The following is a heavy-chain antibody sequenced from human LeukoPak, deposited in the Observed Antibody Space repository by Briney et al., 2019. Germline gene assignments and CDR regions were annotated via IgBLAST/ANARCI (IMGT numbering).Heavy chain of an antibody. Sequence: GGSLRLSCAASGFTVSSNYMSWVRQAPGKGLEWVSVIYSGGSTYYADSVKGRFTISRDNSKNTLYLQMNSLRAEDTAVYYCARRGLDYYYMDVWAKGPRSPSP. V-gene: IGHV3-53*01. CDR1: GFTVSSNY. CDR3: ARRGLDYYYMDV. J-gene: IGHJ6*03. CDR2: IYSGGST.